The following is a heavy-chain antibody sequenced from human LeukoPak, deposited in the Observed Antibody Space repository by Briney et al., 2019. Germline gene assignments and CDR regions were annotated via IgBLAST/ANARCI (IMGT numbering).Heavy chain of an antibody. CDR2: IYYSGST. CDR3: AGEIAARTNWFDP. CDR1: GGSISSHY. Sequence: SETLSLTCTVSGGSISSHYWSWIRQPPGKGLGWIGYIYYSGSTHYNPSLKSRVTISVDTSKNQFSLKLSSVTAADTAVYYCAGEIAARTNWFDPWGQGTLVTVSS. V-gene: IGHV4-59*11. D-gene: IGHD6-6*01. J-gene: IGHJ5*02.